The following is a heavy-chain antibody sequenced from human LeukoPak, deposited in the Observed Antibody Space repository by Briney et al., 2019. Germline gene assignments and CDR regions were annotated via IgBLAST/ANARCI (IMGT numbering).Heavy chain of an antibody. CDR3: ARDRQWELGYNWFDP. CDR2: IYTSGST. J-gene: IGHJ5*02. CDR1: GGSISSSSYH. V-gene: IGHV4-39*07. Sequence: SETLSLICTVSGGSISSSSYHWRWVRRPPGKGLHWIGSIYTSGSTHYNPYLKSRVTMSVDTSKNQFSLQLSSVTAADTAVYYCARDRQWELGYNWFDPWGQGTLVTVSS. D-gene: IGHD1-26*01.